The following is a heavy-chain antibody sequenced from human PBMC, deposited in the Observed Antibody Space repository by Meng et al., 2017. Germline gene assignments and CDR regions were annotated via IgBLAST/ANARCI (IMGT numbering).Heavy chain of an antibody. CDR2: IYYSGST. CDR3: ARVMMTTVPYANY. Sequence: GSGPGRVKPSEALSPTCTVSCGSISSSSYYWGWIRQPPGKGLEWIGSIYYSGSTYYNPSLKSRVTISVDTSKNQFSLKLSSVTAADTAVYYCARVMMTTVPYANYWGQGTLVTVSS. V-gene: IGHV4-39*07. J-gene: IGHJ4*02. CDR1: CGSISSSSYY. D-gene: IGHD4-17*01.